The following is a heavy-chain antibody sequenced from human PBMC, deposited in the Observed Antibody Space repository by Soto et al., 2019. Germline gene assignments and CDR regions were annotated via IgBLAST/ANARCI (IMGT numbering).Heavy chain of an antibody. V-gene: IGHV1-69*12. CDR2: IIPIFGTA. D-gene: IGHD3-22*01. Sequence: QVQLVQSGAEVKKPGSSVKVSCKASGGTFSSYAISWVRQAPGQGLEWMGGIIPIFGTANYAQKFQGRVTITADESTSTAYMELSSLRHEDTAVYYSARVKDYYDSSGYYGAFDIWGQGTMVTVSS. CDR1: GGTFSSYA. J-gene: IGHJ3*02. CDR3: ARVKDYYDSSGYYGAFDI.